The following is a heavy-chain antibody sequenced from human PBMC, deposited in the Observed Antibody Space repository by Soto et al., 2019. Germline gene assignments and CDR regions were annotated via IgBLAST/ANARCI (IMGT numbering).Heavy chain of an antibody. J-gene: IGHJ4*02. CDR2: IWYDGTDT. CDR3: SRSDRHGYSSSSDF. V-gene: IGHV3-33*01. Sequence: QVQLVESGGGVVQPGTSLRLSCAVSGFSFSSYGMNWVRQAPGRGLEWVAVIWYDGTDTIYSDSVKGRFIISRDNSRNTMYLQMGSLIAEDTAVSYCSRSDRHGYSSSSDFRGQGTLVVVSS. CDR1: GFSFSSYG. D-gene: IGHD6-13*01.